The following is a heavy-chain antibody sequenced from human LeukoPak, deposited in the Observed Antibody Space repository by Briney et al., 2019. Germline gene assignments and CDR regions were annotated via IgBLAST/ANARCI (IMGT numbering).Heavy chain of an antibody. Sequence: GGSLRLSCAASGFTFSSYSMTWVRQAPGKGLEWVSSISSSSSYIYYADSVKGRFTISRDNSKNTLYLQMDSLRAEDTAVYYCANQRGHGNYNYYYGMDVWGQGTTVTVSS. V-gene: IGHV3-21*01. CDR3: ANQRGHGNYNYYYGMDV. CDR2: ISSSSSYI. CDR1: GFTFSSYS. D-gene: IGHD2-2*01. J-gene: IGHJ6*02.